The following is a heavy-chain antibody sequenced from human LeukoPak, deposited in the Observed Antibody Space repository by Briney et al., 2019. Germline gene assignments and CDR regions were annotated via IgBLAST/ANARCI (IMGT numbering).Heavy chain of an antibody. J-gene: IGHJ4*02. D-gene: IGHD3-16*02. V-gene: IGHV4-4*02. CDR1: GGSISSTNW. CDR3: ARDYLPNNY. Sequence: SETLSLTCAVSGGSISSTNWWPWVRQPPGKGLEWIGGIYRSGSTNYSPSLKGRVTISLDKAKNQFSLKLYSVTAADTAVYYCARDYLPNNYWGQGTLVTVSS. CDR2: IYRSGST.